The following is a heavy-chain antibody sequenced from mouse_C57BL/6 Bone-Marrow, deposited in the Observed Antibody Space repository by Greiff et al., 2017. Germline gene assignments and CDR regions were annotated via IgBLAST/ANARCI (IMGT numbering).Heavy chain of an antibody. Sequence: EVKLVESGGGLVKPGGSLKLSCAASGFTFSSYAMSWVRQTPEKRLEWVATISDGGSYTYYPDNVKGRFTISRDNAKNNLYLQMSHLKSEDTAMYYCTRDDSSGAFACWGQGTLVTVSA. J-gene: IGHJ3*01. D-gene: IGHD3-2*02. CDR2: ISDGGSYT. V-gene: IGHV5-4*01. CDR1: GFTFSSYA. CDR3: TRDDSSGAFAC.